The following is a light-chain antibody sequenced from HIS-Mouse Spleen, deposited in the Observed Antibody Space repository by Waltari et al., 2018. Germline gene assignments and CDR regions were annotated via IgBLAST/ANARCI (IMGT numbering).Light chain of an antibody. CDR1: SSNIGSNY. J-gene: IGLJ3*02. V-gene: IGLV1-47*01. Sequence: QSVLTQPPSAYGTPGQRVTTSCSGSSSNIGSNYLLWYQQLPGTAPKLLIYRNNQRPSGVPDRFSGSKSGTSASLAISGLRSEDEADYYCAAWDDSLSGRVFGGGTKLTVL. CDR2: RNN. CDR3: AAWDDSLSGRV.